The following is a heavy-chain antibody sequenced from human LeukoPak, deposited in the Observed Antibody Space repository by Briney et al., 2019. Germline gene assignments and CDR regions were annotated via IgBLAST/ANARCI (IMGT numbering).Heavy chain of an antibody. CDR1: GFTFSGTA. CDR2: IRSKANSYAT. Sequence: GGSLRLSCTASGFTFSGTAMHWVRQASGKGLEWVGRIRSKANSYATAYAASVKGRFTISRDDSKNTAYLQMNSLETEDTAVYYCTRHGGGSSSRALGWGQGTLVTVSS. V-gene: IGHV3-73*01. CDR3: TRHGGGSSSRALG. J-gene: IGHJ4*02. D-gene: IGHD6-6*01.